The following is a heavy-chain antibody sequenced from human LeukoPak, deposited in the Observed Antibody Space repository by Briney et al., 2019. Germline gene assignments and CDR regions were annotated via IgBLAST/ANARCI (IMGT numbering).Heavy chain of an antibody. D-gene: IGHD3-22*01. J-gene: IGHJ4*02. V-gene: IGHV4-31*03. CDR3: ARSDSSGYRRGSYFDY. CDR2: IYYSGST. Sequence: SQTLSLTCTVSGGSISRGGYYWSWIRQHPGKGLEWIGYIYYSGSTYYNPSLKSRVTISVDTSKNQFSLKLSSVTAADTAVYYCARSDSSGYRRGSYFDYWGQGTLVTVSS. CDR1: GGSISRGGYY.